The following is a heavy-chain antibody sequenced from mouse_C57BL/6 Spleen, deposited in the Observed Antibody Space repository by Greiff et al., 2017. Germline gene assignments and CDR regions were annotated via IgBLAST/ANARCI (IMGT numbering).Heavy chain of an antibody. CDR3: AKAIITTVVAFDY. J-gene: IGHJ4*01. CDR1: GYAFSSSW. V-gene: IGHV1-82*01. Sequence: VQLVESGPELVKPGASVKISCKASGYAFSSSWMNWVKQRPGKGLEWIGRIYPGDGDTNYNGKFKGKATLTADKSSSTAYMQLSSLTSEDSAVYFCAKAIITTVVAFDYWGQGTSVTVSS. D-gene: IGHD1-1*01. CDR2: IYPGDGDT.